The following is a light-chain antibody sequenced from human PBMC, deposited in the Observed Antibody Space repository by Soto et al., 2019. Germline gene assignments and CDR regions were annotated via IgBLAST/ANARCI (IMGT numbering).Light chain of an antibody. CDR1: QSVSRSY. Sequence: EIVLTQSPGTLSLSPGERATLSCRASQSVSRSYLAWYQQKPGQAPRLLIYGASSRATGIPDRFSGSGSGTDFTLTINRLEPEDFAVYYCQQYGSSITFGQGTRLEI. J-gene: IGKJ5*01. CDR2: GAS. CDR3: QQYGSSIT. V-gene: IGKV3-20*01.